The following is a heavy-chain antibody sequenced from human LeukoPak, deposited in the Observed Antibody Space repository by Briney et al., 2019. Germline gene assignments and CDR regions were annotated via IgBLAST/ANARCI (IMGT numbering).Heavy chain of an antibody. V-gene: IGHV3-21*06. J-gene: IGHJ3*01. CDR1: GFIFSNYG. CDR2: ISFSSTHI. Sequence: GGSLRLSCAASGFIFSNYGMSWVRQAPGKGLEWVSSISFSSTHIYYADSIQGRFTISRDNAENSLYLQMNSLRAEDTAVYYCARESGWGLPHAFDFWGQGTMIAVSS. CDR3: ARESGWGLPHAFDF. D-gene: IGHD3-3*01.